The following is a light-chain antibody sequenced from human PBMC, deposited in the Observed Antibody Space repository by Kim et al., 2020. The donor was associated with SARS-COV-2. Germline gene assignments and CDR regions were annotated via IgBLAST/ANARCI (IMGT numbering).Light chain of an antibody. J-gene: IGLJ2*01. CDR3: CSYAGSNVI. V-gene: IGLV2-11*01. CDR2: DVS. Sequence: QSALTQPRSVSGSPGQSVTISCTGTSSDVGGYDYVSWYQQHPGKAPKLMIYDVSKRPSGVPDRFSGSKSGNTAFLTISGLQAEDEADYYCCSYAGSNVIFGGGTQLTVL. CDR1: SSDVGGYDY.